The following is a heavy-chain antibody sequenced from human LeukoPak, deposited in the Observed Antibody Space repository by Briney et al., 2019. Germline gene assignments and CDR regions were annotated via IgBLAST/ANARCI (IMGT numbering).Heavy chain of an antibody. D-gene: IGHD3-22*01. J-gene: IGHJ4*02. CDR3: ARGVYFDSSPPFYFDN. CDR1: GYTFTDFH. CDR2: MNPKSGGA. V-gene: IGHV1-2*02. Sequence: GASVKVSCKASGYTFTDFHMHWVRQAPGQGLEWMGWMNPKSGGAYSAQRFQGRVTMTRDTSISTAYMELSSLKSDDTAVYYCARGVYFDSSPPFYFDNWGQGTLVTGSS.